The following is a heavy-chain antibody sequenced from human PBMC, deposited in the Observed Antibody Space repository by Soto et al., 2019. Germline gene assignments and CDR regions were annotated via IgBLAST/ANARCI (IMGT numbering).Heavy chain of an antibody. CDR2: INWTGGST. CDR3: VRGPISYSSSWWFDT. D-gene: IGHD6-6*01. J-gene: IGHJ5*02. CDR1: GFNFDDYA. Sequence: EVQLVESGGGVVRPGGSLRLSCAASGFNFDDYAMSWVRQAPGKGLEWVSRINWTGGSTAYADSVKGRFTISRDSAKNSLHLQMNSLRAEDTALYHCVRGPISYSSSWWFDTWGQGALVTVSS. V-gene: IGHV3-20*01.